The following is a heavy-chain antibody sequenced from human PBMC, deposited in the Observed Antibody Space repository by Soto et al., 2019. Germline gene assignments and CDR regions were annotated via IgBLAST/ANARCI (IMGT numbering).Heavy chain of an antibody. CDR2: ISYDGSNK. CDR1: GFTFSSYA. Sequence: GGSLSLSCAASGFTFSSYAMHWVRQAPGKGLEWVAVISYDGSNKYYADSVKGRFTISRDNSKNTLYLQMNSLRAEDTAVYYCARDGEGIQLWSHHFDYWGQGTLVTVSS. D-gene: IGHD5-18*01. J-gene: IGHJ4*02. V-gene: IGHV3-30-3*01. CDR3: ARDGEGIQLWSHHFDY.